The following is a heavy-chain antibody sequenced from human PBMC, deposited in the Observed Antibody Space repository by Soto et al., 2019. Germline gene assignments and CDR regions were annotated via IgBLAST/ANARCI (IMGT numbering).Heavy chain of an antibody. Sequence: QVQLVQSGAEVKKPGSSVKVSCKASGGTFSSYTISWVRQAPGQGLEWMGRIIPILGIANYAQKFQGRVTNTADKSTSTADMELGRLRSEGTAVYYCARDGGGGYSYGYYFDYWGQGTLVTVSS. CDR2: IIPILGIA. D-gene: IGHD5-18*01. CDR1: GGTFSSYT. CDR3: ARDGGGGYSYGYYFDY. J-gene: IGHJ4*02. V-gene: IGHV1-69*08.